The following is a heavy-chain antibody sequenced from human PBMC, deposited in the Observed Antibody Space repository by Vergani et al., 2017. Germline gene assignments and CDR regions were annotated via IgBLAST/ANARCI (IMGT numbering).Heavy chain of an antibody. V-gene: IGHV3-33*01. CDR2: IWSDGNKK. CDR1: GFTFRSYV. Sequence: QEQLVESGGGVVQPGRSLRVSCAASGFTFRSYVMYWVRQAPGKGLEWVAVIWSDGNKKYYADSVKGRFTISRDNSKNTLYLQMNSLRAEDTAVYYCASLRLPVPDQYYYMDVWG. CDR3: ASLRLPVPDQYYYMDV. J-gene: IGHJ6*03. D-gene: IGHD2-2*01.